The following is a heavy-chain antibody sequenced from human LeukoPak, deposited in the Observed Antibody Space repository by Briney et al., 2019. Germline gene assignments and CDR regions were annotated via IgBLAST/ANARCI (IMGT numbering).Heavy chain of an antibody. CDR2: ITGSGGGT. V-gene: IGHV3-23*01. Sequence: GGSLRLSCAASGFTLCSYPVSGVRRAPGRGRGGGSSITGSGGGTYYGDSVKGRFTISRDNSKNTLYLQMNTLRADETAVYYCAKGMIDILTGYYILNYFDYWGQGNLVTVSS. CDR1: GFTLCSYP. CDR3: AKGMIDILTGYYILNYFDY. J-gene: IGHJ4*02. D-gene: IGHD3-9*01.